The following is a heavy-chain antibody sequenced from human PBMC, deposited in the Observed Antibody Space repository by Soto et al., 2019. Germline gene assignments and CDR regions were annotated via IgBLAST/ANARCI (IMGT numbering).Heavy chain of an antibody. J-gene: IGHJ6*02. V-gene: IGHV1-69*06. CDR3: ARPKRVVVPAANYYYYYGMDV. Sequence: SVKVSCNASGGTFSSYAISWVRQAPGQGLEWMGGIIPIFGTANYAQKFQGRVTITADKSTSTAYMELSSLRSEDTAVYYCARPKRVVVPAANYYYYYGMDVWGQGTTVTVSS. CDR2: IIPIFGTA. CDR1: GGTFSSYA. D-gene: IGHD2-2*01.